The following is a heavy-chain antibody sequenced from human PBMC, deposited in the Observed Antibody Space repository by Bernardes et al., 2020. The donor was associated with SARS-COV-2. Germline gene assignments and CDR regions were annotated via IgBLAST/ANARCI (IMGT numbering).Heavy chain of an antibody. CDR3: ARARRQQLVRIGDFDY. CDR2: VYYSGST. Sequence: SQTLSLTCTFSVGPISSVSYYWGWIRQPPGQGLEWIGRVYYSGSTYYNPSLKSRVTISVVTSKNQFSRKLSPVTAAGTVVYYGARARRQQLVRIGDFDYGGQVTRVTVFS. D-gene: IGHD6-13*01. J-gene: IGHJ4*02. V-gene: IGHV4-39*01. CDR1: VGPISSVSYY.